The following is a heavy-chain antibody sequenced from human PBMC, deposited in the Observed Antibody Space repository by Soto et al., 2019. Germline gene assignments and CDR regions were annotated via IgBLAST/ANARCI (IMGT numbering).Heavy chain of an antibody. CDR3: ARELSSASSNNYDF. D-gene: IGHD6-13*01. V-gene: IGHV4-61*01. J-gene: IGHJ4*02. CDR1: GGSISLERFY. Sequence: QVQLQESGPGLVKPSETLSLTCTVSGGSISLERFYWTWIRQPPGKGLEWSGYVSHTGATTYNPSLQSRVDISIDTSRNKFSLKLRSLTAADTAVYFCARELSSASSNNYDFWGQGTLVSVSA. CDR2: VSHTGAT.